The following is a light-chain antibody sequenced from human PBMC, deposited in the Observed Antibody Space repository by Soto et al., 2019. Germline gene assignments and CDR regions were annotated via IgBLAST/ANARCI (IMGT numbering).Light chain of an antibody. CDR3: QQYNNWRT. CDR2: GAS. CDR1: QSVGSN. J-gene: IGKJ1*01. Sequence: IVLTQSPATLSVSPGERATLSCRASQSVGSNLAWYQQKPGQAPRLLIYGASTRATGIPARFSGSGSGTEFTLTISSLQSEDFAVYYCQQYNNWRTFGQGTKVDIK. V-gene: IGKV3-15*01.